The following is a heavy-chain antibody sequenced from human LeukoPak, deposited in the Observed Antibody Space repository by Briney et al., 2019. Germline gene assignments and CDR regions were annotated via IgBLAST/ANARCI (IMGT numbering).Heavy chain of an antibody. D-gene: IGHD6-19*01. CDR2: VFTSGTT. J-gene: IGHJ4*02. CDR1: GDSMSTFD. V-gene: IGHV4-4*07. Sequence: SETLSLTCNVSGDSMSTFDWSWIRQPAGKGLEWVGQVFTSGTTAYTSSLKSRLTISIDKSSNQVSLKLISVTAADTAVYYCARHSPSGWYYFDSWGQGALVIVFS. CDR3: ARHSPSGWYYFDS.